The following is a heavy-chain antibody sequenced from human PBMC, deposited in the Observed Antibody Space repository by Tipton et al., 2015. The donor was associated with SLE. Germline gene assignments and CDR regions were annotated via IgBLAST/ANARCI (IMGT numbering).Heavy chain of an antibody. CDR1: GFTFSSYA. J-gene: IGHJ2*01. CDR3: ARLVGAGWYFDL. Sequence: SLRLSCAASGFTFSSYAMHWVRQAPGKGLEWVAVISYDGSNKYYADSVKGRFTISRDNSKNTLYLQMNSLRAEDTAVYYCARLVGAGWYFDLWGRGTLVTVSS. V-gene: IGHV3-30*04. CDR2: ISYDGSNK. D-gene: IGHD1-26*01.